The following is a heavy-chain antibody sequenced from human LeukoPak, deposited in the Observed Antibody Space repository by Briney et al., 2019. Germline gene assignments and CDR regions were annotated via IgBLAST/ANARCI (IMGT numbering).Heavy chain of an antibody. J-gene: IGHJ4*02. V-gene: IGHV4-39*01. CDR2: IYYSGST. CDR1: GGSISSSSYY. Sequence: SETLSLTCTVSGGSISSSSYYWGWIRQPPGKGLEWIGSIYYSGSTYYNPSLKSRVTISVDTSKNQFSLKLSSATAADTAVYYCARLRPLWFGELLTYFDYWGQGTLVTVSS. D-gene: IGHD3-10*01. CDR3: ARLRPLWFGELLTYFDY.